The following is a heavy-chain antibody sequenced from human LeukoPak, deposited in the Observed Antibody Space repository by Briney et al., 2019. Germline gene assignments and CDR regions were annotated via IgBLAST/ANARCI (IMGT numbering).Heavy chain of an antibody. CDR1: GVSISSYY. J-gene: IGHJ6*02. CDR2: IHSSGST. CDR3: ARGTIFGVVAIRSDGMDV. V-gene: IGHV4-4*07. Sequence: SETLSLTCTVSGVSISSYYWNWIRQPAGKGLEWIGRIHSSGSTNYNPSLKSRLTMSVDTSKNQFSLKLSSVTAADTAVYYCARGTIFGVVAIRSDGMDVWGQGTTVTVSS. D-gene: IGHD3-3*01.